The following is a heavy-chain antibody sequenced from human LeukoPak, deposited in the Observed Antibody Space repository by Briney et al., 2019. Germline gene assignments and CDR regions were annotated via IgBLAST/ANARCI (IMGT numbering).Heavy chain of an antibody. CDR2: ISGSGHII. CDR1: GFTFSDSY. CDR3: ARTRGPLLPEH. V-gene: IGHV3-11*04. J-gene: IGHJ1*01. D-gene: IGHD3-22*01. Sequence: GGSLRLSCAASGFTFSDSYMSWIRQSPGKGLEWVSHISGSGHIIHYADSMKGRFTISRDNAKNSLYLQMNSLRAEDTAVYYCARTRGPLLPEHWGQGTLVTVSS.